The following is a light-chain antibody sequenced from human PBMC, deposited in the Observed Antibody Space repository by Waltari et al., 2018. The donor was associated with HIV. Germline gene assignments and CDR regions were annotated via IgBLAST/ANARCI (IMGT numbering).Light chain of an antibody. CDR2: KDN. J-gene: IGLJ3*02. CDR1: ILAKKY. CDR3: YSAANYIWV. V-gene: IGLV3-27*01. Sequence: SFELTQPSSVSVSPGKTARITCSRDILAKKYVRWLQQRPGQAPLLIIFKDNERPSGIPERFSGSSTGTTVTLTISGVQVEDEADYYCYSAANYIWVFGGGTRLTVL.